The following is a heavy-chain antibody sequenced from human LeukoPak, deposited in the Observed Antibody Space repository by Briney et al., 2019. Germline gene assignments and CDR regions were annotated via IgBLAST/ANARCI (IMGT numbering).Heavy chain of an antibody. CDR2: ISGSGGIT. Sequence: HTGGSLRLSCAASGFTFSSYTMSWVRQAPGKGKEWVSLISGSGGITYYADSVKGRFTISRDNSKNTLYLQMDSLRAEDTAVYYCAKDSAAVGGPTTDWGQGTLVTVSS. D-gene: IGHD6-13*01. CDR1: GFTFSSYT. CDR3: AKDSAAVGGPTTD. J-gene: IGHJ4*02. V-gene: IGHV3-23*01.